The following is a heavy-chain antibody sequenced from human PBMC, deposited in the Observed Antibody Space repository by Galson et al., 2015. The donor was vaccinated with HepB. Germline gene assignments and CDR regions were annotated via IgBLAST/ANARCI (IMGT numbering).Heavy chain of an antibody. D-gene: IGHD3-10*01. Sequence: CALSGDSVSSNSTAWNWIRQSPSRGLEWLGRTYYRSKWYNDYPLSVKSRITINPDTSKNQFSLQLNSVTPEDTAVYYCARSGGHDSGSYYLDDWGQGTLVTVSS. J-gene: IGHJ4*02. CDR1: GDSVSSNSTA. V-gene: IGHV6-1*01. CDR3: ARSGGHDSGSYYLDD. CDR2: TYYRSKWYN.